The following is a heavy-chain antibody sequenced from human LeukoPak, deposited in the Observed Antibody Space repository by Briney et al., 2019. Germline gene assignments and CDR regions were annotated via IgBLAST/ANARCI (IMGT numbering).Heavy chain of an antibody. Sequence: GDSLKISCKGSGYSFTSYWISWVRKMPGKALEWIGRVDPTDSYTNYSPSFQGHVAISVDKSISTAYLQWSSLKASDTAMYYCARQGIVVADSFDPWGQGTLVTVSS. D-gene: IGHD6-19*01. J-gene: IGHJ5*02. V-gene: IGHV5-10-1*01. CDR1: GYSFTSYW. CDR3: ARQGIVVADSFDP. CDR2: VDPTDSYT.